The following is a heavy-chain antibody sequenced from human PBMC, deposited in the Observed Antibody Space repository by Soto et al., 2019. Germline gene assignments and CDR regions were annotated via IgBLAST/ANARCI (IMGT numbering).Heavy chain of an antibody. D-gene: IGHD3-10*01. CDR1: GGSISSGGYY. CDR3: ARARGFGGLLFFWFDP. V-gene: IGHV4-31*03. J-gene: IGHJ5*02. Sequence: SETLSLTCTVSGGSISSGGYYWSWIRQHPGKGLEWIGYIYYSGSTYYNPSLKSRVTISVDTSKNQFSLKLSSVTAADTAVYYCARARGFGGLLFFWFDPWGQGTLVTVSS. CDR2: IYYSGST.